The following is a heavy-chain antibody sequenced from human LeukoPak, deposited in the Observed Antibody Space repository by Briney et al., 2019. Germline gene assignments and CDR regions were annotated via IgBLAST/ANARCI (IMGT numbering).Heavy chain of an antibody. CDR2: IYYSGST. CDR1: GDSISSGGYY. V-gene: IGHV4-31*03. J-gene: IGHJ4*02. Sequence: KPSETLSLTCTVSGDSISSGGYYWSWIRQHPGKGLEWIGYIYYSGSTYYNPSLKSRVTISVDTSKNQFSLKLSSVTAADTAVYYCARYLIVAAAFDYWGQGTLVTVSS. D-gene: IGHD2-15*01. CDR3: ARYLIVAAAFDY.